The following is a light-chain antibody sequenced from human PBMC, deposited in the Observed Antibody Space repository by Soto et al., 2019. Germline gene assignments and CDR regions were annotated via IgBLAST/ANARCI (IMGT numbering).Light chain of an antibody. V-gene: IGLV2-8*01. J-gene: IGLJ2*01. CDR3: SSFAGNKNLV. CDR2: EVS. Sequence: QSALTQPPSASGSPGQSVTISCTGTSSDVGGYNYVSWYQQHPGKAPKLMISEVSKRPSGVPDPFSGSKSGNTASLTVSGLQAEDGADYYCSSFAGNKNLVFGGGTKVNVL. CDR1: SSDVGGYNY.